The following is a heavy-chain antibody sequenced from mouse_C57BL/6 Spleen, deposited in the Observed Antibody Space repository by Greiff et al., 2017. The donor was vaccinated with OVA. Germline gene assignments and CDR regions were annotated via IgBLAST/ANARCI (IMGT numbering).Heavy chain of an antibody. Sequence: QQSCKASGYTFTSYWMDWVKQRPGQGLEWIGNIYPSDSETHYNQKFKDKATLTVDKSSSTAYMQLSSLTSEDSAVYYCARGGDLLILYYAMDYWGQGTSVTVSS. CDR3: ARGGDLLILYYAMDY. D-gene: IGHD1-1*01. CDR2: IYPSDSET. J-gene: IGHJ4*01. V-gene: IGHV1-61*01. CDR1: GYTFTSYW.